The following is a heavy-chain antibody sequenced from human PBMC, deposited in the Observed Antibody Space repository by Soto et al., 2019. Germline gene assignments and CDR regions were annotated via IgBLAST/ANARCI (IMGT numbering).Heavy chain of an antibody. CDR1: EFTFRIYA. CDR2: ISSGDGKT. Sequence: GGSLRLSCAASEFTFRIYAMSWCRQAPGKGLEWVSSISSGDGKTDYADSVKGRFTISRDNSKNTLWLQMNSLQVEDTAVYYCARGIAVAVPYYYGMDVWGQGTSVTVSS. J-gene: IGHJ6*02. V-gene: IGHV3-23*01. CDR3: ARGIAVAVPYYYGMDV. D-gene: IGHD6-19*01.